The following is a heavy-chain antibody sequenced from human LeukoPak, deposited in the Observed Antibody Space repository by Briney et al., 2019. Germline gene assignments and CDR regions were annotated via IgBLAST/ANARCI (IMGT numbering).Heavy chain of an antibody. V-gene: IGHV4-61*02. Sequence: SQTLSLTCTVSGGSIRSGSYYSSWIRPAAGKGLQWIGRVYTSGSTNYNPSLESRVTISVDTSKNQFSLNLSSVTAADTAVYYCAGGVTIVRGTSKHFDYWGQGTLVTVSS. J-gene: IGHJ4*02. D-gene: IGHD3-10*01. CDR1: GGSIRSGSYY. CDR2: VYTSGST. CDR3: AGGVTIVRGTSKHFDY.